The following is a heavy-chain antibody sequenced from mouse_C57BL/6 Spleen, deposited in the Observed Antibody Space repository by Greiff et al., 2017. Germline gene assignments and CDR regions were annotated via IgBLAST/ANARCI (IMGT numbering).Heavy chain of an antibody. CDR3: ARGYYGSPFDY. V-gene: IGHV5-16*01. D-gene: IGHD1-1*02. J-gene: IGHJ2*01. Sequence: LVESEGGLVQPGSSMKLSCTASGFTFSDYYMAWVRQVPEKGLEWVANINYDGSSTYYLDSLKSRFIISRDNAKNILYLQMSSLKSEDTATYYCARGYYGSPFDYWGQGTTLTVSS. CDR2: INYDGSST. CDR1: GFTFSDYY.